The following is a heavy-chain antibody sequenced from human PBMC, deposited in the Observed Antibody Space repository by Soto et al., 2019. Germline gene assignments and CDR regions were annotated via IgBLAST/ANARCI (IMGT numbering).Heavy chain of an antibody. CDR1: GFTFSSYG. V-gene: IGHV3-33*01. D-gene: IGHD6-19*01. CDR2: IWYDGSNK. J-gene: IGHJ4*02. CDR3: ARDLYSSGWKEIDY. Sequence: GGSLRLSCAASGFTFSSYGMHWVRQAPGKGLEWVAVIWYDGSNKYYADSVKGRFTISRDNSKNTLYLQMNSLRAEDTAVYYCARDLYSSGWKEIDYWGQGTLVTVSS.